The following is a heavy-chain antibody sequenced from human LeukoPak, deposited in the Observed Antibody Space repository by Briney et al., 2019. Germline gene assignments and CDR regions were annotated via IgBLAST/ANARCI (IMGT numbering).Heavy chain of an antibody. D-gene: IGHD2-21*01. V-gene: IGHV1-46*01. CDR3: ARGPWIDIGSPSYYCDY. CDR2: IHPTAVST. J-gene: IGHJ4*02. CDR1: GYTFTGYY. Sequence: ASVKVSCKASGYTFTGYYMHWVRQAPGQGLEWMGIIHPTAVSTYSAQKFQGRVTMTRDMSTSTVYMELSSLRSDDTAVYYCARGPWIDIGSPSYYCDYWGQGTLVTVSS.